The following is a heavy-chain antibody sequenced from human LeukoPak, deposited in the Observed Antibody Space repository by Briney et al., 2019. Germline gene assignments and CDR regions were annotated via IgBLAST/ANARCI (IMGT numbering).Heavy chain of an antibody. J-gene: IGHJ6*03. Sequence: GGSLRLSCAASGFTFSSYAMHWVRQAPGKGLEYVSAISSNGGSTYYANSVKGRFTISGDNSKNTLYLQMGSLRAEDMAVYYCARDASTGYSSGWYYYYYYMDVWGKGTTVTISS. CDR1: GFTFSSYA. CDR2: ISSNGGST. CDR3: ARDASTGYSSGWYYYYYYMDV. V-gene: IGHV3-64*01. D-gene: IGHD6-19*01.